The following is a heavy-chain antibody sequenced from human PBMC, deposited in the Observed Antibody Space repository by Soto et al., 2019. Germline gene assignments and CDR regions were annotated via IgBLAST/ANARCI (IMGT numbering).Heavy chain of an antibody. CDR1: GYTLTELS. CDR2: FDPEDGGT. V-gene: IGHV1-24*01. CDR3: ATGGIVGATTRHYYGMDV. D-gene: IGHD1-26*01. J-gene: IGHJ6*02. Sequence: ASVKVSCKVSGYTLTELSMHWVRQAPGKGLEWMGGFDPEDGGTIYAQKFQGRVTMTEDTSTDTAYMELSSLRSEDTAVYYCATGGIVGATTRHYYGMDVWGQGTTVTVSS.